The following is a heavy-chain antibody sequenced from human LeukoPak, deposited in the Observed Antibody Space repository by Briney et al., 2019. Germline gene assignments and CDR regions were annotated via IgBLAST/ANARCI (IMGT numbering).Heavy chain of an antibody. V-gene: IGHV4-59*12. CDR2: IYYSGST. J-gene: IGHJ5*02. D-gene: IGHD3-22*01. CDR3: ARAGYYYDSSGYLRWFDP. Sequence: SETLSLTCTVSGGSTSSYYWSWIRQPPGKGLEWIGYIYYSGSTNYNPSLKSRVTISVDTSKNQFSLKLSSVTAADTAVYYCARAGYYYDSSGYLRWFDPWGQGTLVTVSS. CDR1: GGSTSSYY.